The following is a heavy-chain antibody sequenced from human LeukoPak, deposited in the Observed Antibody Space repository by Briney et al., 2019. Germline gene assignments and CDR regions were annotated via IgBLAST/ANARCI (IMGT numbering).Heavy chain of an antibody. CDR1: GYNFLNFW. Sequence: GESLKISSKASGYNFLNFWIGWVRQTPGKGLEWMGIIYPDDSDSRYSPSFQGQVTISVDESIMTAYLQWTSLKVSDTGLYYCVRGRGGFRGYENFDYWGQGTLVAVSS. CDR3: VRGRGGFRGYENFDY. V-gene: IGHV5-51*01. D-gene: IGHD5-12*01. CDR2: IYPDDSDS. J-gene: IGHJ4*02.